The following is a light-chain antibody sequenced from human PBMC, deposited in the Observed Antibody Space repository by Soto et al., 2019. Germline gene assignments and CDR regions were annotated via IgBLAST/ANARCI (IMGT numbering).Light chain of an antibody. V-gene: IGKV3-20*01. CDR1: QSVNINY. CDR3: QQYDSSPRP. CDR2: GAS. Sequence: EIVLTQSPGTLSLSPGERATLSCRASQSVNINYLAWYQQKPGQGPRLLMYGASSRATGIPDRFSVSGSGIDFTLTISRLEPEDFAVYYCQQYDSSPRPFGQGTKVEIK. J-gene: IGKJ1*01.